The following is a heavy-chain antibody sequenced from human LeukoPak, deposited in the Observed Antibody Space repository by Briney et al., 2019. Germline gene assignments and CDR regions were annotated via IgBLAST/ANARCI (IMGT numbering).Heavy chain of an antibody. CDR1: GFTFSSYA. D-gene: IGHD1-26*01. J-gene: IGHJ4*02. V-gene: IGHV3-30*01. CDR3: ARDRGSYSPTWVFDY. CDR2: ISYDGSNK. Sequence: PGRSLRLSCAASGFTFSSYAMHWVRQAPGKGLEWVAVISYDGSNKYYADSVKGRFTISRDNSKNTLYLQMNSLRAEDTAVYYCARDRGSYSPTWVFDYWGQGTLVTVSS.